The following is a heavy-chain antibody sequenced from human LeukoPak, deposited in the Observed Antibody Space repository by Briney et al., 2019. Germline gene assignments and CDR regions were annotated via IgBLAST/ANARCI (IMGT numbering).Heavy chain of an antibody. Sequence: SETLSLTCAVYGGSFSDYYWSWIRQPPGKGLEWIGEISHSGSTNYNPSLKSRVTMSVDTSKNQFSLKLTSVTAADTAVYYCAAQYSGYVRLDYWGQGTLVTVSS. V-gene: IGHV4-34*01. D-gene: IGHD5-12*01. CDR2: ISHSGST. CDR1: GGSFSDYY. J-gene: IGHJ4*02. CDR3: AAQYSGYVRLDY.